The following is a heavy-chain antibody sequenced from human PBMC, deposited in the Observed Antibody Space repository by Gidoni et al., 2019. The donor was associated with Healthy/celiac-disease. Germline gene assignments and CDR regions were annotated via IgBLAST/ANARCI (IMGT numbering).Heavy chain of an antibody. CDR2: IIPIFGTA. V-gene: IGHV1-69*01. CDR1: GGTFSSYA. D-gene: IGHD4-17*01. Sequence: QVQLVQSGAEVKKPGASVNVSCKAAGGTFSSYAISWVRQAPGQGLEWMGGIIPIFGTANYAQRFQGRVTITADESTSTAYMELSSLRSEDTAVYYCARRSNYGDFPDAFDIWGQGTMVTVSS. CDR3: ARRSNYGDFPDAFDI. J-gene: IGHJ3*02.